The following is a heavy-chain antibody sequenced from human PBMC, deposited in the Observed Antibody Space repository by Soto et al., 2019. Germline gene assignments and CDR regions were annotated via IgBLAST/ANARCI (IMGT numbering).Heavy chain of an antibody. CDR3: ARDLGGYEYVWGSYRHGWFDP. Sequence: GASVKVSCKASGGTFSSYAISWVRQAPGQGLEWMGGIIPIFGTANCAQKFQGRVTITADESTSTAYMELSSLRSEDTAVYYCARDLGGYEYVWGSYRHGWFDPRGQGTLVTVSS. J-gene: IGHJ5*02. CDR2: IIPIFGTA. CDR1: GGTFSSYA. D-gene: IGHD3-16*02. V-gene: IGHV1-69*13.